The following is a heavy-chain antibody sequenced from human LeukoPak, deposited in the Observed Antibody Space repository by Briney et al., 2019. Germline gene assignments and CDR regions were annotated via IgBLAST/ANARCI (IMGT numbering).Heavy chain of an antibody. Sequence: ASVKVSCKASGYTFTSYGISWVRQAPGQGLEWMGWISAYNGNTNYAQKLQGRVTMTTDTSTSTAYMELRSLRSDDTAVYYCAKSGNNYHNYYYYGMDVWGQGTTVTVSS. CDR1: GYTFTSYG. CDR2: ISAYNGNT. D-gene: IGHD4-11*01. V-gene: IGHV1-18*01. CDR3: AKSGNNYHNYYYYGMDV. J-gene: IGHJ6*02.